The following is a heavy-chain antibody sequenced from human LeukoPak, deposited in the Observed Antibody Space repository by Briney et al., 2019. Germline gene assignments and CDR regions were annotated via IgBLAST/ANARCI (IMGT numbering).Heavy chain of an antibody. V-gene: IGHV4-34*01. CDR3: ATLNTFSSCLDP. D-gene: IGHD3-16*01. Sequence: SETLSLTCAVYGGSFSGYYWSWIRQPPGKGLEWIGEINHSGSTNYNPSLKSRVTISVDTSKNQFSLKLSSVTAADTAVYYCATLNTFSSCLDPWGQGTLVTVSS. CDR2: INHSGST. CDR1: GGSFSGYY. J-gene: IGHJ5*02.